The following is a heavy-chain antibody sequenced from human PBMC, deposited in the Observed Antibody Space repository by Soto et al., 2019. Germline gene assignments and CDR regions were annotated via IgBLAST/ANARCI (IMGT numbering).Heavy chain of an antibody. V-gene: IGHV3-30-3*01. CDR3: ARDMGGDSGYICGDY. CDR1: GFTFSSSA. J-gene: IGHJ4*02. Sequence: QVQLVESGGGVVQPGRSLRLSCAASGFTFSSSALHWVRQAPGKGLEWVAVISYDGSNKYYADSVKGRFTISRDNYKNTLYLQMNSLRAEDTAVYYCARDMGGDSGYICGDYWGQRTLVTVSS. CDR2: ISYDGSNK. D-gene: IGHD5-12*01.